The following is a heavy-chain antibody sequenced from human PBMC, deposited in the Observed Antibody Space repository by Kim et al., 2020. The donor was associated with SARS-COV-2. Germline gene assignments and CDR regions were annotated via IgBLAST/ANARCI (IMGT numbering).Heavy chain of an antibody. Sequence: SETLSLTCTVSGGSISSYYWSWIRQPPGKGLEWIGYIYYSGSTNYNPSLKSRVTISVDTSKNQFSLKLSSVTAADTAVYYCARMKSIAAAHFDYWGQGTLVTVSS. D-gene: IGHD6-13*01. CDR1: GGSISSYY. CDR2: IYYSGST. J-gene: IGHJ4*02. CDR3: ARMKSIAAAHFDY. V-gene: IGHV4-59*01.